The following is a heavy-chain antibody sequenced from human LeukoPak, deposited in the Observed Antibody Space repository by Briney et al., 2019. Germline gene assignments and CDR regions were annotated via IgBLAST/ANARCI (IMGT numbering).Heavy chain of an antibody. CDR2: IYSDGNTT. V-gene: IGHV3-74*01. D-gene: IGHD2-2*01. CDR3: ARDQGSTSRGIDY. J-gene: IGHJ4*02. CDR1: GFTFSNYW. Sequence: GGSLRLSCAGSGFTFSNYWLHWVRQAPGKGLVWVSRIYSDGNTTNYADSVKGRFTISRDNAKNTLYLQMNSLRAEDTAVYYCARDQGSTSRGIDYWGQGTLVTVSS.